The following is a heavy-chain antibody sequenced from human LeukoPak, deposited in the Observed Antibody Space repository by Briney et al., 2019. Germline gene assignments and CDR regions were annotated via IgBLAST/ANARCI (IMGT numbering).Heavy chain of an antibody. CDR3: AKDSEEGYCSSTSCSLGAFDI. J-gene: IGHJ3*02. CDR2: ISWNSGSI. Sequence: GRSLRLSCAASGFTFDDYAMHWVRQAPGKGLEWVSGISWNSGSIGYADSVKGRFTISRDNAKNSPYLQMNSLRAEDTALYYCAKDSEEGYCSSTSCSLGAFDIWGQGTMVTVSS. V-gene: IGHV3-9*01. CDR1: GFTFDDYA. D-gene: IGHD2-2*01.